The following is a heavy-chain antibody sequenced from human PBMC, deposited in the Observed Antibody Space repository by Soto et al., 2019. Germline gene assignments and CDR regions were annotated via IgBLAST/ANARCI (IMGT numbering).Heavy chain of an antibody. CDR1: GYSFTSYW. Sequence: GESLKISCKGSGYSFTSYWISWVCQMPGKGLEWMGRIDPSDSYTNYSPSFQGHVTISADKSISTAYLQWSSLKASDTAMYYCARHYSYGSGSYLNLDYYYGMDVWGQGTTVTVSS. CDR2: IDPSDSYT. J-gene: IGHJ6*02. CDR3: ARHYSYGSGSYLNLDYYYGMDV. V-gene: IGHV5-10-1*01. D-gene: IGHD3-10*01.